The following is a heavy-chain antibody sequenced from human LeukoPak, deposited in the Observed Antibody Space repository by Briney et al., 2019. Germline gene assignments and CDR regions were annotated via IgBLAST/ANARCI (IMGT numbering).Heavy chain of an antibody. D-gene: IGHD2/OR15-2a*01. CDR1: GGAFSGYY. CDR3: ARGNSTRLFDY. Sequence: PSETLSLTCAVYGGAFSGYYWSWIRQPPGKGLEWIGEINHSGSTNYNPSLKSRVTISVDTSKNQFSLKLSSVTAADTAVYYCARGNSTRLFDYWGQGTLVTVSS. V-gene: IGHV4-34*01. CDR2: INHSGST. J-gene: IGHJ4*02.